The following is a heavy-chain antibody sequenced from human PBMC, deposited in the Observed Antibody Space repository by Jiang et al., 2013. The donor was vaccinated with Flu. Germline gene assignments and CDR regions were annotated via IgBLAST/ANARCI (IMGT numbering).Heavy chain of an antibody. D-gene: IGHD2-15*01. V-gene: IGHV4-39*01. CDR1: GLPISSPDYY. CDR3: ARRYCYGGSCYFDWYFDL. CDR2: IYYSGNT. J-gene: IGHJ2*01. Sequence: GPGLVKPSETLSLTCTVSGLPISSPDYYWGWIRQPPGKGLDWIGDIYYSGNTYYNPSLKSRVTISVGTSKNQFSLKLGSVTAADTAVYYCARRYCYGGSCYFDWYFDLWGRGTLVTVSS.